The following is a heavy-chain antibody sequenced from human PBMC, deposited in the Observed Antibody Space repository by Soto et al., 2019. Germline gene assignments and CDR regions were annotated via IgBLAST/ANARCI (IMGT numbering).Heavy chain of an antibody. V-gene: IGHV3-48*02. J-gene: IGHJ4*02. CDR3: ARATGGDYPFDY. Sequence: GGSLRLSCAASGFTFSPYYMNWVRQAPGKGLEWVSYISSTGNTIYYTDSVKGRFTISRDNTKNSLFLQMDSLRDEDTAVYYCARATGGDYPFDYWGQGTLVTVSS. CDR2: ISSTGNTI. D-gene: IGHD4-17*01. CDR1: GFTFSPYY.